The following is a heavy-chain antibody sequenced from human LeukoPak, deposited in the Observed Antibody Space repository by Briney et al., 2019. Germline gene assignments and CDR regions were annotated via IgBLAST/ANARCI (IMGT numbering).Heavy chain of an antibody. Sequence: GRSLRLSCAASGFTFDDYAMHWVRQAPRKGLEWVSGISWNSGSRSYADSVKGRFTISRDNAKNSLYLQMNSLRAEDTALYYCAKDITGYCSSTSCYTFDYWGQGILVTVSS. CDR1: GFTFDDYA. J-gene: IGHJ4*02. D-gene: IGHD2-2*02. V-gene: IGHV3-9*01. CDR2: ISWNSGSR. CDR3: AKDITGYCSSTSCYTFDY.